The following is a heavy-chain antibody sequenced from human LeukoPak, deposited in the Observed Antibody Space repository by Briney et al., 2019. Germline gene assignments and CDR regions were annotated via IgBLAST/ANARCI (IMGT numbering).Heavy chain of an antibody. CDR2: IGADGTDI. J-gene: IGHJ4*02. V-gene: IGHV3-64*01. CDR1: GFAFSTYF. D-gene: IGHD3-22*01. CDR3: ARELPSSGYFDY. Sequence: PGGSLRLSCTASGFAFSTYFMHWVLQAPGKGLEYVSSIGADGTDIYYANSVNGRFTISRDNSKSTLYLQMGSLRPEDMAIYYCARELPSSGYFDYWGQGTLVTVSS.